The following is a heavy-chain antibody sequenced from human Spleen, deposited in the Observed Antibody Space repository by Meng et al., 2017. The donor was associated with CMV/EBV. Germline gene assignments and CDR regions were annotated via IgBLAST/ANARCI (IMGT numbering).Heavy chain of an antibody. Sequence: SGYTFTKYGITWVRQAPGQGLEWMGWISGYNGDTNYAQKVQGRVTMSTDTSSSTAYMDLRSLRSDDTAVYYCARTVSGYSSSWYDYWGQGTLVTVSS. CDR1: GYTFTKYG. V-gene: IGHV1-18*01. D-gene: IGHD6-13*01. J-gene: IGHJ4*02. CDR2: ISGYNGDT. CDR3: ARTVSGYSSSWYDY.